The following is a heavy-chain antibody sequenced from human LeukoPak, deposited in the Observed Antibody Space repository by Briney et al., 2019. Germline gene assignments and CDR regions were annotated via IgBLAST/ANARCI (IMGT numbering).Heavy chain of an antibody. Sequence: GGSLRLSCAASGFTFSSYAMSWVRQAPGKGMEWVSAISGSGGSTYYADSVKGRFTISRDNSRDTLYLQMNSLRAEDTAVYYCAKGYYDYVWGSYYFDYWGQGTLVTVSS. D-gene: IGHD3-16*01. J-gene: IGHJ4*02. V-gene: IGHV3-23*01. CDR1: GFTFSSYA. CDR2: ISGSGGST. CDR3: AKGYYDYVWGSYYFDY.